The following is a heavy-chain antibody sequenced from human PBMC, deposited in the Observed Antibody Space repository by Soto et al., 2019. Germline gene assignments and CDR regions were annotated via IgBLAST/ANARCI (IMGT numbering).Heavy chain of an antibody. CDR2: ISWNSGSI. Sequence: PGGSLRLSCTASGFTFDDYAMHWVRQGPGKGLEWVSGISWNSGSIGYADSVKGRFTISRDNTKNSLYMQMNSLRAEDTALYYCAKGSGDFGSGTFYQPIDYWGQGALVTVSS. D-gene: IGHD3-10*01. V-gene: IGHV3-9*01. J-gene: IGHJ4*02. CDR3: AKGSGDFGSGTFYQPIDY. CDR1: GFTFDDYA.